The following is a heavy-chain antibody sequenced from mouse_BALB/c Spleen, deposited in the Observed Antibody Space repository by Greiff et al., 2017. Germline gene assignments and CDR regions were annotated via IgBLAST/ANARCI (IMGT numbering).Heavy chain of an antibody. CDR2: IDPANGNT. CDR3: ARSEVRDYYAMDD. V-gene: IGHV14-3*02. J-gene: IGHJ4*01. CDR1: GFNIKDTY. Sequence: EVKVEESGAELVKPGASVKLSCTASGFNIKDTYMHWVKQRPEQGLEWIGRIDPANGNTNYDPKFQGKATITADTSSNTAYLQLSSLTSEDTAVYYCARSEVRDYYAMDDWGQGTSVTVSS.